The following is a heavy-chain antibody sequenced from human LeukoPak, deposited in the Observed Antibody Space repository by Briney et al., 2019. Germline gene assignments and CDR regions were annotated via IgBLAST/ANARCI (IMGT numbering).Heavy chain of an antibody. CDR2: IFYSGTT. Sequence: KPSETLSLTCTVSGGSISSTSSYWGWIGQPPGQGLEWIGSIFYSGTTYYNPSLKSRVTISVDTSKNQFSLKLTSVTATDTSVYYCARHEGYCSGGSCYSVRWFDPWGQGTLVTVSS. CDR3: ARHEGYCSGGSCYSVRWFDP. V-gene: IGHV4-39*01. J-gene: IGHJ5*02. D-gene: IGHD2-15*01. CDR1: GGSISSTSSY.